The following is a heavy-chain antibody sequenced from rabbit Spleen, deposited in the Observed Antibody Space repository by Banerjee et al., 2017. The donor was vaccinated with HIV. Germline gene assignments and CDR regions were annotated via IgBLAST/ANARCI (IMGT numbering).Heavy chain of an antibody. CDR2: IYAGSSGGT. CDR3: ARVGSNNGFDILTRLDL. CDR1: GFSFNSGYD. Sequence: QSLEESGGGLVKPGASLTLTCKASGFSFNSGYDMCWVRQAPGKGLEWIACIYAGSSGGTYSATWAKGRFTISKTSSTTVTLQMTSLTAADTATYFCARVGSNNGFDILTRLDLWGPGTLVTVS. D-gene: IGHD1-1*01. V-gene: IGHV1S40*01. J-gene: IGHJ3*01.